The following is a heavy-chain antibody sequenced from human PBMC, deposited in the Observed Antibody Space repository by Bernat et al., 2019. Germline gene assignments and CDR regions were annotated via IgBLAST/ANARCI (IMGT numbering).Heavy chain of an antibody. Sequence: QVQLVESGGGVVQPGRSLRLSCAASGFTFSSYAMHWVRQAPGKGLEWVAVISYDGSNKYYADSVKGRFTISRDNSKNTLYLQMNSLRAEDTAVYYCARDLFEVDILTGTSYYGMDVWGQGTTVTVSS. V-gene: IGHV3-30-3*01. CDR3: ARDLFEVDILTGTSYYGMDV. CDR2: ISYDGSNK. D-gene: IGHD3-9*01. J-gene: IGHJ6*02. CDR1: GFTFSSYA.